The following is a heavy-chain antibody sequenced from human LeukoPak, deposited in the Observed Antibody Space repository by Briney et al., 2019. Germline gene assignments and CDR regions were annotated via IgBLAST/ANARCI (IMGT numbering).Heavy chain of an antibody. CDR2: IYYSGST. D-gene: IGHD3-10*01. V-gene: IGHV4-59*01. CDR1: GFTFDNYA. Sequence: GSLRLSCAASGFTFDNYAMTWVRQAPGKGLEWIGYIYYSGSTNYNPSLKSRVTISVDTSKNQFSLKLSSVTAADTAVYCCARGRSSMVRGYYYYYMDVWGKGTTVTISS. J-gene: IGHJ6*03. CDR3: ARGRSSMVRGYYYYYMDV.